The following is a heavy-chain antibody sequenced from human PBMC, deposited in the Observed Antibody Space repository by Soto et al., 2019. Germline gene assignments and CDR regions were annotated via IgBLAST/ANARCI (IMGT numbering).Heavy chain of an antibody. CDR2: INPSGGST. J-gene: IGHJ4*02. V-gene: IGHV1-46*01. Sequence: ASVRFSCRAAGYTFTSYYLHWVRQAPGQGLEWLGIINPSGGSTSYAQKFQGRVTMTRDTSTSTVYMELSSLRSEDTAVYYCARGGTRYYYDSSGYYLWFDYWGQGTLVTVSS. D-gene: IGHD3-22*01. CDR3: ARGGTRYYYDSSGYYLWFDY. CDR1: GYTFTSYY.